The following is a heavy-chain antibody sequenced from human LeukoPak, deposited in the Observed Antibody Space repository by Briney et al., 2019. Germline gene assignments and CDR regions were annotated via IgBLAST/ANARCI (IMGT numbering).Heavy chain of an antibody. J-gene: IGHJ4*02. CDR3: ASTVATIRGYYFDY. CDR1: GGSINSYY. CDR2: IYYNGNT. Sequence: SETLSLTCTVSGGSINSYYWSWIRQPPGRGLEWIGYIYYNGNTNSNPSLKSRVTISVDTSKNQFSLKLSSVTAADTAVYYCASTVATIRGYYFDYWGQGTLVTVSS. V-gene: IGHV4-59*01. D-gene: IGHD5-12*01.